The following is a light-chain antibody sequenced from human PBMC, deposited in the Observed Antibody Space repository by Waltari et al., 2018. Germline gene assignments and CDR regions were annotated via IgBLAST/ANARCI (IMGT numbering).Light chain of an antibody. CDR2: EVN. Sequence: QSALTQPASVSGSPGQSITISCTGTSSDVGGYNYVSWYQQHPGKGPKLMIYEVNNRPSGVSDRFSGSKAGNTASLTISGLQAEDEADYYCTSYTRSITYVFGTGTKVTVL. CDR1: SSDVGGYNY. V-gene: IGLV2-14*01. J-gene: IGLJ1*01. CDR3: TSYTRSITYV.